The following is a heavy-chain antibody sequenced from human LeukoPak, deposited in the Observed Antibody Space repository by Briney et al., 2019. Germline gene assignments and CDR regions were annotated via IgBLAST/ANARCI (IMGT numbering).Heavy chain of an antibody. V-gene: IGHV1-18*01. CDR3: ARDGYYDVLTGYYPDY. CDR1: GYTFTMYG. J-gene: IGHJ4*02. CDR2: ISAYNAGT. D-gene: IGHD3-9*01. Sequence: ASVKVSCKASGYTFTMYGITWVRQAPGQGLEWMGWISAYNAGTNYAQKLQGRVTMATDTSTSTAYMELRSLRSDDTAVYYCARDGYYDVLTGYYPDYWGQGTLVTVSS.